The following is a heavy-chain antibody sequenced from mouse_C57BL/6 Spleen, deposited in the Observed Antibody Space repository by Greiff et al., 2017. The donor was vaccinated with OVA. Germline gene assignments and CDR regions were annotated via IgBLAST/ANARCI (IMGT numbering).Heavy chain of an antibody. CDR1: GFTFSSYA. CDR2: ISAGGSYT. D-gene: IGHD3-1*01. J-gene: IGHJ2*01. Sequence: EVQLQESGGGLVKPGGSLKLSCAASGFTFSSYAMSWVRQTPEKRLEWVATISAGGSYTYYPDNVKGRFTISRDNAKNNLYLQMSHLKSEDTAMYYCARDRGMYFDYWGQGTTLTVSS. CDR3: ARDRGMYFDY. V-gene: IGHV5-4*01.